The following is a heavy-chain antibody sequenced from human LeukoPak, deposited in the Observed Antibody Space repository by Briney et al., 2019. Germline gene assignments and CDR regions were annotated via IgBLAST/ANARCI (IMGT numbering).Heavy chain of an antibody. CDR3: AKRGPAVVVPAAIHY. D-gene: IGHD2-2*02. Sequence: GGSLRLSCAASGFTFSTHAMSWVRQAPGKGLEWVSAISARGGSPYYADSVKGRFTISRDNSKNTLYLQMNSLRAEDTAVYYCAKRGPAVVVPAAIHYWGQGTLVTVSS. V-gene: IGHV3-23*01. CDR1: GFTFSTHA. CDR2: ISARGGSP. J-gene: IGHJ4*02.